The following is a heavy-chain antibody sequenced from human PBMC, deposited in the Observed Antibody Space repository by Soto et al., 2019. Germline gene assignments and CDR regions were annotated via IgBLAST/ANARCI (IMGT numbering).Heavy chain of an antibody. CDR3: AKGPPGVSDSRLQISSEIDY. CDR1: GFTFSSYG. CDR2: ISYDGSNK. V-gene: IGHV3-30*18. Sequence: GGSLRLSCAASGFTFSSYGMHWVRQAPGKGLEWVAVISYDGSNKYYADSVKGRFTISRDNSKNTLYLQMNSLRAEDTAVYYCAKGPPGVSDSRLQISSEIDYWGQGTLVTVSS. J-gene: IGHJ4*02. D-gene: IGHD3-10*01.